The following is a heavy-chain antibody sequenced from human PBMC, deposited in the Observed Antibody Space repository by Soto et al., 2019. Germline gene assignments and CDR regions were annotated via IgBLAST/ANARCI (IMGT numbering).Heavy chain of an antibody. J-gene: IGHJ4*02. V-gene: IGHV1-69*12. Sequence: QVQLVQSGAEVKKPGSSVKVSYKASGGTFSSYAISWVRQAPGQGLEWMGGIIPIFGTANYAQKFQGRVTITADESTSTACMELSRLRSEDTAVYYCARESRSCSGGSCYFLPGIDSWGQGTLVTVSS. D-gene: IGHD2-15*01. CDR2: IIPIFGTA. CDR3: ARESRSCSGGSCYFLPGIDS. CDR1: GGTFSSYA.